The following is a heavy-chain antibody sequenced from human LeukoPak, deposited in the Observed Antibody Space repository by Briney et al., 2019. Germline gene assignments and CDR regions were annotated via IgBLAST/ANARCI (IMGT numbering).Heavy chain of an antibody. J-gene: IGHJ4*02. CDR3: ARINFSTAMAPYYFDY. V-gene: IGHV1-2*02. CDR1: GYTFSSYG. CDR2: INPNSGGT. Sequence: ASVKVSCKPSGYTFSSYGISWVRQAPGQGLEWMGWINPNSGGTNYAQKFQGRVTMTRDTSISTAYMELSRLRSDDTAVYYCARINFSTAMAPYYFDYWGQGTLVTVSS. D-gene: IGHD5-18*01.